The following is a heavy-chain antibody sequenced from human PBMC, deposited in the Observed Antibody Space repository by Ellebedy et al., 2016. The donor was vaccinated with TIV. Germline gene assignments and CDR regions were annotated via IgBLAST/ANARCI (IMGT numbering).Heavy chain of an antibody. V-gene: IGHV1-69*04. J-gene: IGHJ3*02. CDR1: GGTFSSYA. CDR2: IIPILGIA. Sequence: AASVKVSCKASGGTFSSYAISWVRQAPGQGLEWMGRIIPILGIANYAQKFQGRVTITADKSTSTAYMELSSLRSEDTAVYYCHKISGSSTSNAFDIWGQGTMVTVSS. CDR3: HKISGSSTSNAFDI. D-gene: IGHD1-26*01.